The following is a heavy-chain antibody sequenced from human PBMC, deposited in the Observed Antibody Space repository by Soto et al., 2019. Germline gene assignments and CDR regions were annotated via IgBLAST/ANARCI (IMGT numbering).Heavy chain of an antibody. Sequence: GGSLRLSCVASGFTFSTYAMNWVRQAPGKGLEWVSTIGATETHYAESVKGRFTISRDNSKNALFLQMNSLRVEDTAIYYCAKDAVSGNGEYDWFDPWGQGTLVTVSS. D-gene: IGHD6-19*01. CDR2: IGATET. CDR3: AKDAVSGNGEYDWFDP. J-gene: IGHJ5*02. CDR1: GFTFSTYA. V-gene: IGHV3-23*01.